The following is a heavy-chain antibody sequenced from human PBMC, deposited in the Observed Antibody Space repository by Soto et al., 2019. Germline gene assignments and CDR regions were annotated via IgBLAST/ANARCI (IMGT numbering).Heavy chain of an antibody. CDR1: GASTSSNSFY. Sequence: SETLSLTCTVSGASTSSNSFYWGWIRQPPGKGLEWIGTIYYTGSTYYNPSLKSRVTISVDTSKNQFSLKLSSVTAADTAVYYCATSIAARWGWFDPWGQGTLVTVSS. D-gene: IGHD6-6*01. CDR2: IYYTGST. V-gene: IGHV4-39*01. CDR3: ATSIAARWGWFDP. J-gene: IGHJ5*02.